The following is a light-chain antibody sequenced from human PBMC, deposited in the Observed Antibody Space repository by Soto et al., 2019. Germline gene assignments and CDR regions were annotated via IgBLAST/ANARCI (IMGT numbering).Light chain of an antibody. CDR3: SSYTSSSTQVV. J-gene: IGLJ2*01. CDR2: EVS. V-gene: IGLV2-14*01. Sequence: QSALTQPASVSGSPGQSITISCTGTSSDVGGYNYVSWYQQHPGKAPKLMIYEVSYRPSGVSNRFSGSKSGNTASLTISGLQAEDEADYYCSSYTSSSTQVVFGGGTKLTVL. CDR1: SSDVGGYNY.